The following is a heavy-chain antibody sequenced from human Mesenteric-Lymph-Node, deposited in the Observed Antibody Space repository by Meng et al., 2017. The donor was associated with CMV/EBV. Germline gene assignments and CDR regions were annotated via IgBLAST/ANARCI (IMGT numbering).Heavy chain of an antibody. V-gene: IGHV4-59*12. CDR3: ARGVGSTVVTRYFDY. Sequence: SETLSLTCTVSGASITSYYWSWIRQPPGKGLEWIAYIYYSGSTNYNPSLKSRVTISVDTSKNQFSLKLSSVTAADTAVYYCARGVGSTVVTRYFDYWGQGTLVTVSS. CDR2: IYYSGST. J-gene: IGHJ4*02. D-gene: IGHD4-23*01. CDR1: GASITSYY.